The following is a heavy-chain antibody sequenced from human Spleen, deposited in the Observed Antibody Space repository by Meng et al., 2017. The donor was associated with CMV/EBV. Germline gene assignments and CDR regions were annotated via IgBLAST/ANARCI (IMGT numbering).Heavy chain of an antibody. CDR2: MHYTGRA. J-gene: IGHJ6*02. CDR1: GGSISSNY. CDR3: ARDMYYYDSSGYSLYGMDV. Sequence: ESLKISCTVSGGSISSNYWSWIRQPPGKGLEWIGYMHYTGRANYNPSLKSRVTISLDTSKNQFSLNLRSVTAADTAVYYCARDMYYYDSSGYSLYGMDVWGQGTTVTVSS. V-gene: IGHV4-59*01. D-gene: IGHD3-22*01.